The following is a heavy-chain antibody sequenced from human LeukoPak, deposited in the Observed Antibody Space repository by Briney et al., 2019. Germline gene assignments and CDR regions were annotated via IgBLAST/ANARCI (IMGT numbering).Heavy chain of an antibody. J-gene: IGHJ5*02. Sequence: GGSLRLPCTPSGFTFSSYSLNWTRQAPGKGLAGVPPISSCSSYIYYADSVKGRSTISRDNAKNSLYLQMNSLRAEDTAVYYCARAHDYGPRGWFDPWGQGTLVTVSS. D-gene: IGHD4-17*01. V-gene: IGHV3-21*01. CDR1: GFTFSSYS. CDR2: ISSCSSYI. CDR3: ARAHDYGPRGWFDP.